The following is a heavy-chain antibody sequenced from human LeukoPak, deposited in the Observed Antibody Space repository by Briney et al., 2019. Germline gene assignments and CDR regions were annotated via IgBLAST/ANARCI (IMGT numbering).Heavy chain of an antibody. CDR3: AKDIEYGYGSRFDY. CDR2: ISGSGGST. V-gene: IGHV3-23*01. Sequence: PGGSLRLSCAASGFTFSSYAMSWVRQAPGKGLEWVSAISGSGGSTYYADSVKGRFTISRDNSKSTLYLQMNSLRAEDTAVYYCAKDIEYGYGSRFDYWGQGTLVTVSS. J-gene: IGHJ4*02. CDR1: GFTFSSYA. D-gene: IGHD5-18*01.